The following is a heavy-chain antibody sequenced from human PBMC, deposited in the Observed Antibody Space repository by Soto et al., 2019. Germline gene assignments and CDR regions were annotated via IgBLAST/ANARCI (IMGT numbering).Heavy chain of an antibody. J-gene: IGHJ4*02. CDR3: ARLGRGSGRLLFDY. CDR1: GGSISSSSYY. V-gene: IGHV4-39*01. Sequence: SETLSLTCTVSGGSISSSSYYWGWIRQPPGKGLEWIGSIYYSGSTYYNPSLKSRVTISVDTSKNQFSLKLSSVTAADTAVYYCARLGRGSGRLLFDYWGQGTLVTVSS. D-gene: IGHD3-10*01. CDR2: IYYSGST.